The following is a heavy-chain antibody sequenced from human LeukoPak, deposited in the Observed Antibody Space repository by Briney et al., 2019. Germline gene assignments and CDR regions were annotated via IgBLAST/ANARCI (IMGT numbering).Heavy chain of an antibody. CDR1: GSSASNYA. Sequence: GGSLILSSAPSGSSASNYAMRWVSPVDEGGRGWVSTIISRGESTYDADSVKGRFTISRDNSKNSLYLQMNSVRAEDTAVYYCAKGPRPDITVAHTVEKWGQGTLVTVSS. CDR2: IISRGEST. J-gene: IGHJ4*02. D-gene: IGHD6-19*01. CDR3: AKGPRPDITVAHTVEK. V-gene: IGHV3-23*01.